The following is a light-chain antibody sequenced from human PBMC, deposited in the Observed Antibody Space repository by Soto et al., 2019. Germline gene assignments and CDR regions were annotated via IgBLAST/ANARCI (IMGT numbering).Light chain of an antibody. Sequence: QSVLTQPASVSGSPGQSITISCTGTSSDIGGYNYVSWYQQYPGKAPKLMIYDVNNRPSGVSNRFSGSKSGNTASLTISGLQAEDEADYYCSSYTSSSTLLYVFGTGTKVTVL. CDR2: DVN. CDR3: SSYTSSSTLLYV. CDR1: SSDIGGYNY. V-gene: IGLV2-14*01. J-gene: IGLJ1*01.